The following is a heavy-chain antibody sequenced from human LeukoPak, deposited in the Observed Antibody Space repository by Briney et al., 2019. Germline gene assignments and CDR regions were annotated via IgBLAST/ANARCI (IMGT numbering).Heavy chain of an antibody. Sequence: QPGGSLRLSCAASGFTFSNYGMNWVRQAPGKGLEWVAFIRYDGSNKYYADSVKGRFTISRDNSKRTLYLQMNSLRAEDTAVYYCAKGGDYYDSSGYYSDFDYWGQGTVVTVSS. V-gene: IGHV3-30*02. J-gene: IGHJ4*02. CDR2: IRYDGSNK. CDR1: GFTFSNYG. CDR3: AKGGDYYDSSGYYSDFDY. D-gene: IGHD3-22*01.